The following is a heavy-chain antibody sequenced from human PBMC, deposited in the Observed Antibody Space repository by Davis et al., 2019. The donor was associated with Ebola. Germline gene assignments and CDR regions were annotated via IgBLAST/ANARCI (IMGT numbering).Heavy chain of an antibody. CDR3: ARTLDNIVVVPAAIAGMDV. D-gene: IGHD2-2*02. CDR2: MNPNSGNT. CDR1: GYTFTSYG. V-gene: IGHV1-8*03. J-gene: IGHJ6*02. Sequence: ASVKVSCKASGYTFTSYGISWVRQAPGQGLEWMGWMNPNSGNTGYAQKFQGRVTITADESTSTAYMELSSLRSEDTAVYYCARTLDNIVVVPAAIAGMDVWGQGTTVTVSS.